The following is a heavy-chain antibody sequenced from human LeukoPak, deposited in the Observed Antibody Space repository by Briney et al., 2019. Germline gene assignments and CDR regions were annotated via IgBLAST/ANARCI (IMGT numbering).Heavy chain of an antibody. CDR3: ARHDVVVPSGL. D-gene: IGHD2-2*01. CDR2: VFYTGDT. Sequence: RSSETLSLTCAVSGGSISSFYWSWIRQPPGKGLEWIGYVFYTGDTNSNPSLKSRVTMSLDTSKNQLSLRLTSVTAADTAVYYCARHDVVVPSGLWGQGTLVTVSS. V-gene: IGHV4-59*08. J-gene: IGHJ4*02. CDR1: GGSISSFY.